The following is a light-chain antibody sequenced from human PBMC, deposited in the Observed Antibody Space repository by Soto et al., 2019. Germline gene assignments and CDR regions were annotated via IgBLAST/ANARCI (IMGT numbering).Light chain of an antibody. Sequence: DIQMTQSPSSVSASVGDRVTITCRASQAIRNDLAWFEQKPGKAPKSRIYAASNLQSGVPSRFSGSRSGTDFTLTISSVQPEDFATYYCQQLNTYPLTFGGGTKVDI. V-gene: IGKV1-16*01. J-gene: IGKJ4*01. CDR3: QQLNTYPLT. CDR2: AAS. CDR1: QAIRND.